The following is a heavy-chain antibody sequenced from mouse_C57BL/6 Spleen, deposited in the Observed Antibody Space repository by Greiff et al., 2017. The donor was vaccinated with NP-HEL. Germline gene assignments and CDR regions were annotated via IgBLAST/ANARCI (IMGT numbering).Heavy chain of an antibody. Sequence: EVQLVESGEGLVKPGGSLKLSCAASGFTFSSYAMSWVRQTPEKRLEWVAYISSGGDYIYYADTVKGRFTISRDNARNTLYLQMSSLKSEDTAMYYCTTYYGSSYGYFDVWGTGTTVTVSS. CDR1: GFTFSSYA. J-gene: IGHJ1*03. D-gene: IGHD1-1*01. CDR3: TTYYGSSYGYFDV. CDR2: ISSGGDYI. V-gene: IGHV5-9-1*02.